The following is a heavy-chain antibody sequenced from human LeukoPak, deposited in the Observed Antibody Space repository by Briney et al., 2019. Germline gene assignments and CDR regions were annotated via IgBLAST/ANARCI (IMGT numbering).Heavy chain of an antibody. D-gene: IGHD3-22*01. CDR3: ARTTDYYDSSGYSFDY. Sequence: SETLSLTCTVSGGSVSGYFWSWIRQPAGRRLEWIGRIYNIGSTNCNPSLKSRVTMSVDTSKNQFSLNLTSVTAADTAVYYCARTTDYYDSSGYSFDYWGQGTLVTVSS. CDR2: IYNIGST. V-gene: IGHV4-4*07. CDR1: GGSVSGYF. J-gene: IGHJ4*02.